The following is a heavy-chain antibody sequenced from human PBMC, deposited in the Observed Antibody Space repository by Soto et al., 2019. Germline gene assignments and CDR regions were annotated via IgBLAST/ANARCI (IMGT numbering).Heavy chain of an antibody. J-gene: IGHJ6*02. V-gene: IGHV3-23*01. Sequence: PGWSQRLSCAASGLSCSRHAMIWFRQAPGKVIVWVLLISGSSISPSYAASVKGRFTISRDNSENTLYLQMHNLIADDTAVYFCAKDLVYCRSSSCGGLHYNYLALDAWGQGTTVTVSS. CDR3: AKDLVYCRSSSCGGLHYNYLALDA. CDR1: GLSCSRHA. CDR2: ISGSSISP. D-gene: IGHD1-26*01.